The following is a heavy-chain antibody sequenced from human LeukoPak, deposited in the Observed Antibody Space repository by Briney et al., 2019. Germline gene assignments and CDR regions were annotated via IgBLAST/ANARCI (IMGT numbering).Heavy chain of an antibody. CDR3: ASGGDSS. Sequence: GGSLRLSCAASGFTFSNYWMTWVRQAPGKGLEWVAVISYDGSNKYYADSVKGRFTISRDNSKNTLYLQMNSLRAEDTAVYYCASGGDSSWGQGTLVTVSS. D-gene: IGHD5-18*01. CDR1: GFTFSNYW. V-gene: IGHV3-30-3*01. CDR2: ISYDGSNK. J-gene: IGHJ5*02.